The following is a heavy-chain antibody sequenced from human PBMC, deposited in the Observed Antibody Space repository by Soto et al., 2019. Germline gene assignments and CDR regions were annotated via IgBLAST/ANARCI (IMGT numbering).Heavy chain of an antibody. Sequence: PSEALSLICAVYGGSFSGYYWSWIRQPPGKGLEWIGEINHSGSTNYNPSLKSRVTISVDTSKNQFSLNLRSVTAADTAVYYCARAPLYYYDSRGYYRHFDYWGQGTLVTVSS. J-gene: IGHJ4*02. CDR2: INHSGST. V-gene: IGHV4-34*01. CDR3: ARAPLYYYDSRGYYRHFDY. CDR1: GGSFSGYY. D-gene: IGHD3-22*01.